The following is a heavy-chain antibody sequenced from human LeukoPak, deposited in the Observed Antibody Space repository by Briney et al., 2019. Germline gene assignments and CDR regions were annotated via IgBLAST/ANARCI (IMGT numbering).Heavy chain of an antibody. D-gene: IGHD4-23*01. Sequence: PSETLSLTCTVSGGSISSYYWSWIRQPAGKGLEWIGRIYTSGSTNYNPSLTSRVTMSVAPSKNQFSLKLSSVAAADTAVYYCARDGKVTPSYYYYYMDVWGKGTTVTVSS. CDR3: ARDGKVTPSYYYYYMDV. J-gene: IGHJ6*03. CDR2: IYTSGST. V-gene: IGHV4-4*07. CDR1: GGSISSYY.